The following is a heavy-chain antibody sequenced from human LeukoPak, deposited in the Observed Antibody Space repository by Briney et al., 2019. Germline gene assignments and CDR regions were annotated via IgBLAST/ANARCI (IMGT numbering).Heavy chain of an antibody. Sequence: PGGSLRLSCAASGFTFSSYWMSWVRQAPGKGLEWVAKIKQGGSEKYYVDSVKGRFIISRDNGKNSLYLQMNSLTAEDTAVYFCARDPETRSYYDSSGYLGAFHHWGQGTLVTVSS. D-gene: IGHD3-22*01. CDR2: IKQGGSEK. CDR1: GFTFSSYW. J-gene: IGHJ1*01. CDR3: ARDPETRSYYDSSGYLGAFHH. V-gene: IGHV3-7*01.